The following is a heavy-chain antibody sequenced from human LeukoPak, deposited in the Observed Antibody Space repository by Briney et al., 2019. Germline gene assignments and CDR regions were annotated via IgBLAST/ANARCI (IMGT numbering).Heavy chain of an antibody. CDR1: GYTFTGYY. V-gene: IGHV1-2*02. D-gene: IGHD3-10*01. CDR3: TKEAYYGSGSWFDY. Sequence: GASVKVSCKASGYTFTGYYMHWVRQAPGQGLEWMGWINPNSGGTNYAQKFQGRVTMTRDTSISAAYMELSRLRSDDTAVYYCTKEAYYGSGSWFDYWGQGTLVTVSS. J-gene: IGHJ4*02. CDR2: INPNSGGT.